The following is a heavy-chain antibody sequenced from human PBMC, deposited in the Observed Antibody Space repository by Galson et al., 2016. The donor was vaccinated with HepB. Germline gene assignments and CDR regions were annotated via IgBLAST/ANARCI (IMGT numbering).Heavy chain of an antibody. Sequence: SLRLSCAASTFTFGTYAMSWVRQAPGKGLEWVGFISSNAYGGTTEFAASVKDRFTISRDDSKSIAYLQMNSLKIEDTAVYYCTDGGGIAAAARGLNHWGQGTLVTVSS. J-gene: IGHJ5*02. V-gene: IGHV3-49*04. CDR2: ISSNAYGGTT. D-gene: IGHD6-13*01. CDR3: TDGGGIAAAARGLNH. CDR1: TFTFGTYA.